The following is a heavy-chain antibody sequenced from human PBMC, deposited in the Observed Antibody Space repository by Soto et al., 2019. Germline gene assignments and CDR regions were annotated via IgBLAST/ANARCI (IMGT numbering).Heavy chain of an antibody. D-gene: IGHD3-10*01. J-gene: IGHJ4*02. CDR1: GDSISSYY. V-gene: IGHV4-59*01. Sequence: QVQLQESGPGLVKPSETLSLTCTVSGDSISSYYRSWIRQPPGKGLDWIGHIYYSGTTNYNPSLKSRVTLSVDTSKYQITLKLIYVTAAEPVVYYYSRLDYGVLVDSWGQGTMVTV. CDR2: IYYSGTT. CDR3: SRLDYGVLVDS.